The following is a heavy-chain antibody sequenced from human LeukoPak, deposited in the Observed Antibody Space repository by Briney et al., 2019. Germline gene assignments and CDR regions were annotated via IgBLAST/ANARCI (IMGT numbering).Heavy chain of an antibody. CDR3: ASGAPKYCTNGVCYSDYFDY. CDR2: IIPIFGTA. V-gene: IGHV1-69*13. CDR1: GGTFSSYA. D-gene: IGHD2-8*01. J-gene: IGHJ4*02. Sequence: SVKVSCKASGGTFSSYAISWVRQAPGQGLEWMGGIIPIFGTANYAQKFQGRVTITEDESTSTAYMELSSLRSEDTAVYYCASGAPKYCTNGVCYSDYFDYWGQGTLVTVSS.